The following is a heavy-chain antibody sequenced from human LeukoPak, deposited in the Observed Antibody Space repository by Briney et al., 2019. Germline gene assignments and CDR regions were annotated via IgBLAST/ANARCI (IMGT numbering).Heavy chain of an antibody. D-gene: IGHD6-19*01. CDR3: AKGTCVIPGIAVAGTDT. CDR1: GFTFSSYA. CDR2: ISGSGGST. J-gene: IGHJ5*02. Sequence: GGSLRLSCAASGFTFSSYAMSWVRQAPGKGLEWVSAISGSGGSTYYADSVKGRFTISRDNSKNTLYLQVNSLRAEDTAVYYCAKGTCVIPGIAVAGTDTWGQGTLVTVSS. V-gene: IGHV3-23*01.